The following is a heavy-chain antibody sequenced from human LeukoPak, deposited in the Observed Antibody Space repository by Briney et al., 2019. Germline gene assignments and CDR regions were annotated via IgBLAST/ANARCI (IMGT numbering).Heavy chain of an antibody. Sequence: GGSLRLSCAASGFTLSAYAMHWVRQAPGKGLEWVALISYDGSNKYYADFVKGRFTIPRDSSKNTLYLQVNSLRAEDTAEYYCAKEGLGSSWYPNYFDYWGQGTLVTVSS. CDR2: ISYDGSNK. CDR3: AKEGLGSSWYPNYFDY. CDR1: GFTLSAYA. J-gene: IGHJ4*02. D-gene: IGHD6-13*01. V-gene: IGHV3-30*18.